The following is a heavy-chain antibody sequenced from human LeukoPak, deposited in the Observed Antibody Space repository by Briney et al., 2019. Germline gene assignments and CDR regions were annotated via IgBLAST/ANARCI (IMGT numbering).Heavy chain of an antibody. CDR2: IYYSGST. D-gene: IGHD6-19*01. CDR1: GGSISSYY. J-gene: IGHJ5*02. CDR3: ARGQPEEQWLVVGNWFDP. V-gene: IGHV4-59*01. Sequence: SETLSLACTVSGGSISSYYWSWIRQPPGKGLEWIGYIYYSGSTNYNPSLKSRVTISVDTSKNQFSLKLSSVTAADTAVYYCARGQPEEQWLVVGNWFDPWGQGTLVTVSS.